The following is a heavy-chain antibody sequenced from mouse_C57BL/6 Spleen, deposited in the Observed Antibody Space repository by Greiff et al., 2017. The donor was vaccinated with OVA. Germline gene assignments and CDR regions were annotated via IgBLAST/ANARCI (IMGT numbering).Heavy chain of an antibody. Sequence: VKLQESGAELVRPGASVTLSCKASGYTFTDYEMHWVKQTPVHGLEWIGAIDPETGGTAYNQKFKGKAILTADKSSSTAYMELRSLTSEDSAVYYCTRQAGEYAMDYWGQGTSVTVSS. CDR3: TRQAGEYAMDY. V-gene: IGHV1-15*01. J-gene: IGHJ4*01. CDR1: GYTFTDYE. D-gene: IGHD3-2*02. CDR2: IDPETGGT.